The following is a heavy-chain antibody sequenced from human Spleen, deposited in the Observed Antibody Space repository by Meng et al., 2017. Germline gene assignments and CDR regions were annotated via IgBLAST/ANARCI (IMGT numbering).Heavy chain of an antibody. J-gene: IGHJ4*02. CDR1: GVSISSSSYY. Sequence: QVQLQQSGPGLVQPSGTLSLTCIVSGVSISSSSYYWGWIRQSPGKGLEWIGYIYYSGSTDYNPSLKSRVTISVDTSKNQFSLKLSSVTAADTAVYYCTTLYGDSISWGQGTLVTVSS. D-gene: IGHD4-17*01. CDR2: IYYSGST. V-gene: IGHV4-30-4*01. CDR3: TTLYGDSIS.